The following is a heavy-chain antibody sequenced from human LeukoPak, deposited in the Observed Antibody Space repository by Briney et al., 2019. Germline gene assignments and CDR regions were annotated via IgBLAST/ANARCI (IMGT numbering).Heavy chain of an antibody. CDR2: ISSSSSYI. Sequence: GGSLRLSCAASGFTFSSYSMNWVRQAPGKGLERVSYISSSSSYIYYADSVKGRFTISRDNAKNSLYLQMNSLRAEDTAVYYCARDYYDSSGYYLSNYWGQGTLVTVSS. J-gene: IGHJ4*02. D-gene: IGHD3-22*01. CDR1: GFTFSSYS. CDR3: ARDYYDSSGYYLSNY. V-gene: IGHV3-21*01.